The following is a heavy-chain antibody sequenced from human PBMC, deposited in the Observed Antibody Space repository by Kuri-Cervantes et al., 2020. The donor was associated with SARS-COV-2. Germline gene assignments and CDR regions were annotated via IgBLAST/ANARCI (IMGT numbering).Heavy chain of an antibody. D-gene: IGHD2-2*02. Sequence: GGSLRLSCAASGFTFSSYWMSWVRQAPGKGLEWVANIKQDGSEKYYVDSVKGRFTISRDNAKNSLYLQMNSLRAEDTAVYYCARDSCSSTSCYTVFFFDYWGQGTLVTVSS. V-gene: IGHV3-7*01. CDR2: IKQDGSEK. CDR3: ARDSCSSTSCYTVFFFDY. J-gene: IGHJ4*02. CDR1: GFTFSSYW.